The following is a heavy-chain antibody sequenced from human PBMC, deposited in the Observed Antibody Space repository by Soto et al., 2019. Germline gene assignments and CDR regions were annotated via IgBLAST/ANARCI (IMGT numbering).Heavy chain of an antibody. Sequence: GGSLRLSCAASGFTFSSYSMNWVRQAPGKGLEWVSSISSSSSYIYYADSVKGRFTISRDNAKNSLYLQMNSLRAEDTAVYYCARAIAARPGLEGRNYWGQGTLVTVSS. CDR2: ISSSSSYI. V-gene: IGHV3-21*01. CDR3: ARAIAARPGLEGRNY. D-gene: IGHD6-6*01. CDR1: GFTFSSYS. J-gene: IGHJ4*02.